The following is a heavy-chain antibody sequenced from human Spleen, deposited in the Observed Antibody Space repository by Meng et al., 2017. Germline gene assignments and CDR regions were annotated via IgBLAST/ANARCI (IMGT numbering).Heavy chain of an antibody. CDR3: ATLGLGWSGFDF. D-gene: IGHD6-19*01. J-gene: IGHJ4*02. CDR2: VSHGGTT. CDR1: GGCFSNYY. V-gene: IGHV4-34*01. Sequence: QVQLQQRGPGLLKPSETLSPTCAVYGGCFSNYYWNWIRQSPGKGLEWIGDVSHGGTTNYNPSLKSRVSISVDTSSNQFSLELTSVTAADTAVYYCATLGLGWSGFDFWGQGTLVTVSS.